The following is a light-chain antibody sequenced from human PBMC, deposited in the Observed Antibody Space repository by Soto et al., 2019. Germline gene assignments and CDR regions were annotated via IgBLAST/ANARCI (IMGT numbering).Light chain of an antibody. Sequence: EIVMTQSPASLSVSPGERVTLSCRASQSVRSELAWYQQKSGQPPRLLIYGASTRATGIPARCSGSGAGTEFTLTINDLQSEDFAVYYCQQYERWPPLTFGGGTKVEIK. CDR1: QSVRSE. CDR3: QQYERWPPLT. CDR2: GAS. V-gene: IGKV3-15*01. J-gene: IGKJ4*01.